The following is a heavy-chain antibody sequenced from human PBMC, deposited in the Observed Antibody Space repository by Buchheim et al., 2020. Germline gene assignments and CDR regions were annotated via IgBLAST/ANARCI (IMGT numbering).Heavy chain of an antibody. CDR1: GFTFSNYA. D-gene: IGHD3-16*01. J-gene: IGHJ4*02. CDR2: ISFDGNNK. V-gene: IGHV3-30-3*01. CDR3: ATLGGVWADVMAVIPPPDFDH. Sequence: QVQLVESGGGVVQPGGSLRLSCAASGFTFSNYAMHWVRQAPGKGLEWVAVISFDGNNKFYPDSVKGRFTVSRDNSKNTVYLQMNSLRPEDSAVYYCATLGGVWADVMAVIPPPDFDHWGQGALV.